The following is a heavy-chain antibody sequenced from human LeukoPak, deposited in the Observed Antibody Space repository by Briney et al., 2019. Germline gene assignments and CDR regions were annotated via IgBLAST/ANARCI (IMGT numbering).Heavy chain of an antibody. CDR1: GFTVRSYY. V-gene: IGHV3-66*01. Sequence: GGSLRLSCAASGFTVRSYYMAWVRQAPGKGLEWVSVISVKGRFTIPRDNSKNMIYLEMSSLKAGDTAVYYCARERNLEIAVAGTIFDYWGQGTLVTVSS. CDR3: ARERNLEIAVAGTIFDY. D-gene: IGHD6-19*01. CDR2: I. J-gene: IGHJ4*02.